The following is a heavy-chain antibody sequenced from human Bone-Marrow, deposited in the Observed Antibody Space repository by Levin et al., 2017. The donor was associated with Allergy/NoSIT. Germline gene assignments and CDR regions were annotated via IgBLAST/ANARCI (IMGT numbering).Heavy chain of an antibody. CDR3: AKGGSVGAIFDH. V-gene: IGHV3-30*18. CDR1: GFTFSNYG. Sequence: QSGGSLRLSCAASGFTFSNYGMHWVRQVPGKGLEWVAFISYDGDNTYYGDSVRGRFTISRDNSKNTVFLQMNSLRRDDGAVYYCAKGGSVGAIFDHWGQGTLVTVSS. D-gene: IGHD1-26*01. J-gene: IGHJ4*02. CDR2: ISYDGDNT.